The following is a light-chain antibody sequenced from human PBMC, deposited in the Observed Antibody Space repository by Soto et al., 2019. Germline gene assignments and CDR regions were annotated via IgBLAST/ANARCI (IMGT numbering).Light chain of an antibody. V-gene: IGKV3-11*01. CDR2: GAF. Sequence: EIVMTQSPATLSVVPGERATLSCRASQSISSNLAWSQLKPGQAPRLLIFGAFTRATGFPARFSGSGSGTDFTLTISSLEPEDFAVYYCQQRSNWRLTFGGGTKVDIK. J-gene: IGKJ4*01. CDR1: QSISSN. CDR3: QQRSNWRLT.